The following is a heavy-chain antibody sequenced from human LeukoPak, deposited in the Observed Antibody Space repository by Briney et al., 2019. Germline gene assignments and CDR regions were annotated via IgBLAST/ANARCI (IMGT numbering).Heavy chain of an antibody. D-gene: IGHD1-26*01. Sequence: ASVKVSCKPSGYTFGTHRMHWVRQAPGQGLQWMAIINPSGDFRSYAQKFQGRVTVTRDMSTRTVYMELSDLRPEDTALYYCARDYSGQWEQLTGWWIDPWGQGTLVIVSS. CDR3: ARDYSGQWEQLTGWWIDP. CDR2: INPSGDFR. CDR1: GYTFGTHR. J-gene: IGHJ5*02. V-gene: IGHV1-46*01.